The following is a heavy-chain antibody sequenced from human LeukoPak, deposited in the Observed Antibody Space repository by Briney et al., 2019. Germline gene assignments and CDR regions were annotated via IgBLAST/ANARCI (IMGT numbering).Heavy chain of an antibody. J-gene: IGHJ4*02. V-gene: IGHV4-31*03. D-gene: IGHD5-12*01. CDR2: IYYSGST. Sequence: SETLSPTCTVSGGSISSGGYYWSWIRQHPGKGLEWIGYIYYSGSTYYNPSLKSRVTISVDTSKNQFSLKLSSVTAADTAVYYCASGGYAGLIDYWGQGTLVTVSS. CDR3: ASGGYAGLIDY. CDR1: GGSISSGGYY.